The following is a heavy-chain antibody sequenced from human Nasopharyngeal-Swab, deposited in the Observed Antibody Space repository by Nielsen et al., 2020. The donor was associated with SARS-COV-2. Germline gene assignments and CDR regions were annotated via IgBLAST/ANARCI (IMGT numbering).Heavy chain of an antibody. CDR1: GFTFSSSA. Sequence: GESLKISCAASGFTFSSSAISWVRQAPGMGLEWVSVIGAAGNTIYADSVKGRFTTSRDNPKNTVYLQMNSLRAEDTAVYYCAKYLGSGSYQAFCDYWGHGTLVTVSS. V-gene: IGHV3-23*01. CDR3: AKYLGSGSYQAFCDY. CDR2: IGAAGNT. D-gene: IGHD1-26*01. J-gene: IGHJ4*01.